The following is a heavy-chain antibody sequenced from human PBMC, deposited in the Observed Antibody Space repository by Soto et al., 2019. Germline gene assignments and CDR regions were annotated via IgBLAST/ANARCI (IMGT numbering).Heavy chain of an antibody. CDR3: ARYYDILTGYHLALYGMDV. D-gene: IGHD3-9*01. V-gene: IGHV1-69*13. Sequence: ASVKVSCKGSGGTFSSYAISWVRQAPGQGLEWMGGIIPIFGTANYAQKFQGRVTITADESTSTAYMELSSLRSEDTAVYYCARYYDILTGYHLALYGMDVWGQGTTVTVSS. CDR2: IIPIFGTA. CDR1: GGTFSSYA. J-gene: IGHJ6*02.